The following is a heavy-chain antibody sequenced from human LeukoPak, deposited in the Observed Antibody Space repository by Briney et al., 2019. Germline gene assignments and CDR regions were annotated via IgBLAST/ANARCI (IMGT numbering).Heavy chain of an antibody. CDR3: ARDGNRNYYYMDV. Sequence: SETLSLTCTVSGGSISSGSYYWSWIRQPAGKGLEWIGRIYTSGSTNYDPSLKSRVTISVDTSKNQFSLKLSSVTAADTAVYYCARDGNRNYYYMDVWGKGTTVTVSS. J-gene: IGHJ6*03. D-gene: IGHD1-26*01. CDR1: GGSISSGSYY. V-gene: IGHV4-61*02. CDR2: IYTSGST.